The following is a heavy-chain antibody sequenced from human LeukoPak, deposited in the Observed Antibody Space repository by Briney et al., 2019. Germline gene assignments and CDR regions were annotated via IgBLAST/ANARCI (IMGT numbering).Heavy chain of an antibody. Sequence: PGGSLRLSCAASGFTFSSYAMSWVRQAPGKGLEWVSTISGSGTYPYYADSVKGRFTISRDNSKNTLYLQMNSLRAEDTAVYYCAREIGDDYKFLLPNWGQGTRVTVSS. CDR1: GFTFSSYA. CDR3: AREIGDDYKFLLPN. D-gene: IGHD5-24*01. J-gene: IGHJ4*02. V-gene: IGHV3-23*01. CDR2: ISGSGTYP.